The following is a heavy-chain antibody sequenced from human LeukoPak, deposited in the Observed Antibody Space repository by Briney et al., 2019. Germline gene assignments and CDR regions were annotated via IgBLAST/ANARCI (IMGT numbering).Heavy chain of an antibody. CDR2: ISYDGSNK. V-gene: IGHV3-30*18. Sequence: GGSLRPSCAASGFTFSSYGMHWVRQAPGKGLEWVAVISYDGSNKYYADSVKGRFTISRDNSKNTLYLQMNSLRAEDTAVYYCAKDAPAFDYWGQGTLVTVSS. J-gene: IGHJ4*02. CDR1: GFTFSSYG. CDR3: AKDAPAFDY.